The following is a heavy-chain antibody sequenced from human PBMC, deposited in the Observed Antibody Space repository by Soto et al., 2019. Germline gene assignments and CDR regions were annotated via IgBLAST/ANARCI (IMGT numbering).Heavy chain of an antibody. CDR3: ARDGKTYYYDSSGYKDH. CDR1: GFTFSSYA. V-gene: IGHV3-30-3*01. J-gene: IGHJ4*02. Sequence: QVQLVESGGGVVQPGRSLRLSCAASGFTFSSYAMHWVRQAPGKGLEWVAVISYDGSNKYYADSVKGRFTISRDNSKNTLYLQMNSLRAEDTAVYYCARDGKTYYYDSSGYKDHWGQGTLVTVSS. CDR2: ISYDGSNK. D-gene: IGHD3-22*01.